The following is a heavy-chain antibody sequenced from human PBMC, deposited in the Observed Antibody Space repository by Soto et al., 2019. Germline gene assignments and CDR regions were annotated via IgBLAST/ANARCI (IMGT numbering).Heavy chain of an antibody. D-gene: IGHD6-6*01. CDR2: ISAYNGNT. V-gene: IGHV1-18*01. CDR3: ARDNSEYSSSWTAFDI. J-gene: IGHJ3*02. CDR1: GYTFTSYG. Sequence: ASVKVSCKASGYTFTSYGISWVRQAPGQGLEWMGWISAYNGNTNYAQKLQGRVTMTTDTSTSTAYMELRSLRSDDTAVYYCARDNSEYSSSWTAFDIWGQGTMVTVSS.